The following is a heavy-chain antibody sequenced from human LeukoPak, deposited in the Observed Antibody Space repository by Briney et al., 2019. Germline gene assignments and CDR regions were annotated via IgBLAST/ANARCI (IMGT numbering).Heavy chain of an antibody. CDR2: VNPTGGST. V-gene: IGHV1-46*01. D-gene: IGHD6-6*01. CDR3: AREPYSISSRYFDY. CDR1: GYTFTSYY. Sequence: RASVKVSCKASGYTFTSYYIHWVRQAPGQGLEWLGIVNPTGGSTTYAQKFQGRVTMTTDTSTDTVYMELSSLSSEDTAVYYCAREPYSISSRYFDYWGQGTLVTVSS. J-gene: IGHJ4*02.